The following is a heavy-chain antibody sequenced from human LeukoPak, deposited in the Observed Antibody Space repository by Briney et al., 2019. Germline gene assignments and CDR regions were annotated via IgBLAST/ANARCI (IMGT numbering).Heavy chain of an antibody. J-gene: IGHJ4*02. CDR1: GFTFSNYA. V-gene: IGHV3-21*01. Sequence: NAGGSLRLSCAASGFTFSNYAMNWVRQAPGKGLEWVSCISSKSSYIYYADSVRGRFTISRDNARNSLYLQMNSLRAEDTAVYYCARLSSYGGNGDFDYWGQGTLVTVSS. CDR3: ARLSSYGGNGDFDY. CDR2: ISSKSSYI. D-gene: IGHD4-23*01.